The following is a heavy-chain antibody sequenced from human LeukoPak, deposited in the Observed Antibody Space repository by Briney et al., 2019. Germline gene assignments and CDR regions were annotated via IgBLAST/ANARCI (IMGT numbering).Heavy chain of an antibody. CDR2: IHQHGNEK. CDR3: ATLNGPLFEY. J-gene: IGHJ4*02. V-gene: IGHV3-7*01. CDR1: GFTFSNYW. Sequence: PGGPLRLSCVASGFTFSNYWMSWVRQAPGKGLEWVASIHQHGNEKYFVDSVRGRFTISRDNAKNSLYLQMSSLRAEDTAVYYCATLNGPLFEYWGQGTLVTVSS. D-gene: IGHD2-8*01.